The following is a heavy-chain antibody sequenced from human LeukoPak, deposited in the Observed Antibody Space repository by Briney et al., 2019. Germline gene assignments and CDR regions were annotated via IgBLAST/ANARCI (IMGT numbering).Heavy chain of an antibody. CDR2: ISTSGSGT. Sequence: GGSLRLSCAASGFTFSNSAMTWVRQAPGKGLEWVSAISTSGSGTIYTDSVKDRFTISRDNSKNTLYLQMNSLRAEDTAVYYCAKGGNYAPLDYWGQGTLITVSS. CDR3: AKGGNYAPLDY. V-gene: IGHV3-23*01. J-gene: IGHJ4*02. CDR1: GFTFSNSA. D-gene: IGHD1-7*01.